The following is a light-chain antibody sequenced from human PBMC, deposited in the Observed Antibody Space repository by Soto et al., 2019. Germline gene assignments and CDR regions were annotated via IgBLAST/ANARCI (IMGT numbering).Light chain of an antibody. Sequence: QLVLTQSPSASASLGASVKLTCTLSSGHSSYAIAWHQKQPGKGPRYLMDLNNDGSHSKGDGIPDRFSGSSSGAERYLIISSLQSEDEADYYCQTWGSGIHVFGTGTKVTVL. J-gene: IGLJ1*01. CDR3: QTWGSGIHV. CDR1: SGHSSYA. CDR2: LNNDGSH. V-gene: IGLV4-69*01.